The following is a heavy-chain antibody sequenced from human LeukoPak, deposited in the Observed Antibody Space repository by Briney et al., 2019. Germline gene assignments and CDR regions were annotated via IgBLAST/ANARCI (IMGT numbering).Heavy chain of an antibody. J-gene: IGHJ4*02. D-gene: IGHD3-3*01. CDR1: KLAFISNP. CDR3: AKDHYWSIDY. Sequence: SGGPLNPSGAALKLAFISNPMTWFRHPQGKGLVWVSRIKGDGISTNYADSVKGRFTISRDIAKNTLYLQMNSLRAEDTGVYYCAKDHYWSIDYWGRGTLVTVSS. CDR2: IKGDGIST. V-gene: IGHV3-74*01.